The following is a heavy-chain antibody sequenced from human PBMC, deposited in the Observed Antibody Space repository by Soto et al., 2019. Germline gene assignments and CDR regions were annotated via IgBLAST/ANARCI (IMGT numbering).Heavy chain of an antibody. D-gene: IGHD3-16*02. CDR3: AREGGGYRFEH. CDR1: GASFGTYY. Sequence: SENLSLTCVVSGASFGTYYWRWIRQPPWKGLEWIGYILSSEHLKYYPSLKSRLTISVDPSKNLISLRLTSVTAADTAVYYCAREGGGYRFEHWGQGTLVTVS. V-gene: IGHV4-59*01. CDR2: ILSSEHL. J-gene: IGHJ4*02.